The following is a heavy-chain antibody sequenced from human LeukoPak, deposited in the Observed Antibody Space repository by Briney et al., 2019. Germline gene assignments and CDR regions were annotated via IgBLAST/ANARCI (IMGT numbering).Heavy chain of an antibody. Sequence: GGSLRLSCAASGFTFSSYAMSWVRQAPGKGLEWVSAISGSGGSTYYADSVKGRFTISRDNFKNTLYLQMNSLRAEDTAVYYCAKDYSGSYYGPFDSWGQGTLVTVSS. CDR2: ISGSGGST. CDR1: GFTFSSYA. V-gene: IGHV3-23*01. J-gene: IGHJ4*02. CDR3: AKDYSGSYYGPFDS. D-gene: IGHD1-26*01.